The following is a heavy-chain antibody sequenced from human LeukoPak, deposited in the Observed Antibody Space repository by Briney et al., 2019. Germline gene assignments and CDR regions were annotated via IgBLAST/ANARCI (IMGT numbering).Heavy chain of an antibody. CDR2: MNPNSGNT. D-gene: IGHD3-9*01. Sequence: GASVKVSCKASGYTFTSYDINWVRQATGQGLEWMGWMNPNSGNTGYAQKFQGRVTITRNTSISTAYMELSSLRSEDTAVYNCARAGAITIGALNWFDPWGQGTLVTVSS. CDR3: ARAGAITIGALNWFDP. V-gene: IGHV1-8*03. J-gene: IGHJ5*02. CDR1: GYTFTSYD.